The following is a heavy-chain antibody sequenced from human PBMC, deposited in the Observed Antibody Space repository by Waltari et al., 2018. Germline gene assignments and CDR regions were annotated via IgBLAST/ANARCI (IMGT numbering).Heavy chain of an antibody. V-gene: IGHV3-30*02. D-gene: IGHD5-12*01. CDR3: AKALVASDAFDI. Sequence: QVQLVESGGGVVQPGGSLRLSCAASGFTFSSYGMHWVRQAPGKGLEWVAFIRYDGSNKYYADSVKGRFTISRDNSKNTLYLQMNSLRAEDTAMYYCAKALVASDAFDIWGQGTMVTVSS. CDR2: IRYDGSNK. CDR1: GFTFSSYG. J-gene: IGHJ3*02.